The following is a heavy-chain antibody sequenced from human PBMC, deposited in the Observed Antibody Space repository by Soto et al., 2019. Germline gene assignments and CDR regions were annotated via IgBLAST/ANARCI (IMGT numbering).Heavy chain of an antibody. CDR1: GFTFSSYA. J-gene: IGHJ4*02. Sequence: GGSLRLSCAASGFTFSSYAMSWVRQAPGKGLEWVSAISGSGGSTYYADAVKGRFTISRDNSKNTLYLQMNSLRAEDTAVYYCAKDLVDSSGYYYVYWGQGTLVTAPQ. CDR3: AKDLVDSSGYYYVY. CDR2: ISGSGGST. D-gene: IGHD3-22*01. V-gene: IGHV3-23*01.